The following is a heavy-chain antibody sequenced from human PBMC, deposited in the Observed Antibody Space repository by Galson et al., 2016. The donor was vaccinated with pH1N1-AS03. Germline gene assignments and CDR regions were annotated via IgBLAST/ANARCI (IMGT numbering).Heavy chain of an antibody. J-gene: IGHJ3*02. CDR2: IGVAGDT. D-gene: IGHD1-1*01. CDR3: ARESSTNSVAAFDI. V-gene: IGHV3-13*01. Sequence: SLRLSCAASGFTFSSYEMHWVRQYTGKGLEWVSAIGVAGDTFYTDSVKGRFTLSRENAKNSFYLQMNTLRAGDTAVYYCARESSTNSVAAFDIWGQGTMVTVSS. CDR1: GFTFSSYE.